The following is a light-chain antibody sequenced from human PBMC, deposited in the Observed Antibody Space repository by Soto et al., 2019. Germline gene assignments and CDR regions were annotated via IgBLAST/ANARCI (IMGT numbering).Light chain of an antibody. CDR3: QQSYSTPHT. CDR2: AAS. V-gene: IGKV1-39*01. CDR1: QSINSY. J-gene: IGKJ2*01. Sequence: DIQMTQSPSSLSASVGDRVTITCRASQSINSYLNWYQQTPGKAPKLLIYAASSLQSGIPSRFSGSGSGTDFTLTINSLQSEDFATYYCQQSYSTPHTFGQGTKLEIK.